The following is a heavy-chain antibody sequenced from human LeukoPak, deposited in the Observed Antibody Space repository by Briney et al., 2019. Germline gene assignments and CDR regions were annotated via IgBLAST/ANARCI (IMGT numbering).Heavy chain of an antibody. CDR3: ARDFIAVAGRGYVY. V-gene: IGHV1-2*02. J-gene: IGHJ4*02. D-gene: IGHD6-19*01. CDR2: IHPNSGGT. CDR1: GCTFTGYY. Sequence: ASVKVSCKASGCTFTGYYMHWVRQAPGQGIEWNGWIHPNSGGTNYAQKFQGRVTMTRDTSISTAYMELSRLRSDDTAVYYCARDFIAVAGRGYVYWGQGTLVTVSS.